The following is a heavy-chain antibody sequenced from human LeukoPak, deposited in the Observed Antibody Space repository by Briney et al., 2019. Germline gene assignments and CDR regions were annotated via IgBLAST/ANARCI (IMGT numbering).Heavy chain of an antibody. CDR2: ISYDGSNK. Sequence: GGSLRLSCAASGFTFSSHAMHWVRQAPGKGLEWVAVISYDGSNKYYADSVKGRFTISRDNSKNTLYLQMNSLRAEDTAVYYCARGGYIAVAGGNEYWGQGTLVTVSS. CDR3: ARGGYIAVAGGNEY. CDR1: GFTFSSHA. J-gene: IGHJ4*02. V-gene: IGHV3-30-3*01. D-gene: IGHD6-19*01.